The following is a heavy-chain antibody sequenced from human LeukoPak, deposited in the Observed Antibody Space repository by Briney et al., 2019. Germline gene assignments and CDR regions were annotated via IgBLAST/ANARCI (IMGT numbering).Heavy chain of an antibody. CDR3: AKDFYGDYEGY. D-gene: IGHD4-17*01. CDR2: ISNNGYIT. Sequence: PGGSLRLSCSASGFIFSTYAMHWVRQAPGKGLEYVSAISNNGYITYYADSVKGRFTISRDNSKNTLYLQMNSLRAEDTAVYYCAKDFYGDYEGYWGQGTLVTVSS. J-gene: IGHJ4*02. V-gene: IGHV3-64*04. CDR1: GFIFSTYA.